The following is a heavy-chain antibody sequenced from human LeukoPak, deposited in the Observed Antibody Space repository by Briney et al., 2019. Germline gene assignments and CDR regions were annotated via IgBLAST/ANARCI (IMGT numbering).Heavy chain of an antibody. J-gene: IGHJ4*02. D-gene: IGHD3-22*01. V-gene: IGHV4-38-2*02. CDR2: IYTSGST. CDR1: GYSLSSGYY. CDR3: ARDRYYYDSSGYSLFDY. Sequence: SETLSLTCTVSGYSLSSGYYWGWIRQPAGKGLEWIGRIYTSGSTDYNPSLKSRVTISVDTSKNQFSLKLRSVTAADTAVYYCARDRYYYDSSGYSLFDYWGQGTLVTVSS.